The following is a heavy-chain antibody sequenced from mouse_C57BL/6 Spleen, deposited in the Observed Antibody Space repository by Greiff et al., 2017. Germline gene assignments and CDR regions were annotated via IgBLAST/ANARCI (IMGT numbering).Heavy chain of an antibody. CDR1: GYTFTSYW. V-gene: IGHV1-52*01. CDR3: ARYYYGSSYYFDY. D-gene: IGHD1-1*01. J-gene: IGHJ2*01. CDR2: IDPSDSET. Sequence: QVQLQQPGAELVRPGSSVKLSCKASGYTFTSYWMHWVKQRPIQGLEWIGTIDPSDSETHYNQKFKDKATLTVDTSSRPAYMQLSSLTSEDSAVYYCARYYYGSSYYFDYWGQGTTLTVSS.